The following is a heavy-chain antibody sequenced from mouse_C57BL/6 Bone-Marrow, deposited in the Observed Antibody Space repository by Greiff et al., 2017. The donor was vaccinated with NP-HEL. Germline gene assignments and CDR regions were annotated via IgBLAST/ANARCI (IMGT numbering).Heavy chain of an antibody. D-gene: IGHD2-3*01. J-gene: IGHJ2*01. Sequence: VHVKQSGPELVKPGASVKMSCKASGYTFTDYNMHWVKQSHGKSLEWIGYINPNNGGTSYNQKFKGKATLTVNKSSSTAYMELRSLTSEDSAVYYCARKGWLLLYFDYWGQGTTLTVSS. CDR3: ARKGWLLLYFDY. V-gene: IGHV1-22*01. CDR1: GYTFTDYN. CDR2: INPNNGGT.